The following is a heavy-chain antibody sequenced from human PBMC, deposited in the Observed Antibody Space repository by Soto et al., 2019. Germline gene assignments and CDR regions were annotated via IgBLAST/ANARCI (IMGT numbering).Heavy chain of an antibody. D-gene: IGHD2-15*01. V-gene: IGHV3-13*01. CDR1: GFTFSSYD. Sequence: GGSLRLSCAASGFTFSSYDMHWVRQATGKGLEWVSAIGTAGDTYYPGSVKGRFTISRENAKNSLYLQMNSLRAGDTAVYYCARLERYCSGGSCLRAFDIWGQGTMVTVSS. CDR3: ARLERYCSGGSCLRAFDI. CDR2: IGTAGDT. J-gene: IGHJ3*02.